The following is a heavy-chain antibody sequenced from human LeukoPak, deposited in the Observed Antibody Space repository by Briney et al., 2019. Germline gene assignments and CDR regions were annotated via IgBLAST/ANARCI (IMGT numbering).Heavy chain of an antibody. V-gene: IGHV3-23*01. Sequence: GGSRRLSCAASGFPFSSYGMHWVRQAPGKGLEWVSTIFATGDSKFCADSVKGRFTISRDNSKNTLYLQMDSLRAEDTARYYCANGPWNSWGQGTLVVVSS. CDR2: IFATGDSK. J-gene: IGHJ5*02. CDR1: GFPFSSYG. D-gene: IGHD1-1*01. CDR3: ANGPWNS.